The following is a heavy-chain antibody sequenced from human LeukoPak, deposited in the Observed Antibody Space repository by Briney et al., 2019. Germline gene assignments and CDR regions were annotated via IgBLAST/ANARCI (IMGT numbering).Heavy chain of an antibody. J-gene: IGHJ5*02. V-gene: IGHV3-21*01. CDR2: ISSSSSYI. D-gene: IGHD6-19*01. CDR3: ARDIRSSGWYIDWFDP. Sequence: GGSLRLSCAASGFTFSSYSMTWVRQAPGKGLEWVSSISSSSSYIYYADSVKGRFTIPRDNAKNSLYLQMNSLRAEDTAVYYCARDIRSSGWYIDWFDPWGQGTLVTVSS. CDR1: GFTFSSYS.